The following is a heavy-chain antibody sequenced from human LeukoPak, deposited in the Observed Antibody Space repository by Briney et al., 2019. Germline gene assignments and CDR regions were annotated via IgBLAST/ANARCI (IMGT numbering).Heavy chain of an antibody. Sequence: ASVKVSCKASGYTFTSYGISWVRQAPGRGLEWMGWISAYNGNTNYAQKLQGRVTMTTDTSTSTAYMELRSLRSDDTAVYYCARVLVGANPFDYWGQGTLVTVSS. CDR2: ISAYNGNT. J-gene: IGHJ4*02. CDR3: ARVLVGANPFDY. V-gene: IGHV1-18*01. D-gene: IGHD1-26*01. CDR1: GYTFTSYG.